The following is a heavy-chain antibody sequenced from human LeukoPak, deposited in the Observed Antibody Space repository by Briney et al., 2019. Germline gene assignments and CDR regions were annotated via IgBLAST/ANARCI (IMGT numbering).Heavy chain of an antibody. V-gene: IGHV1-24*01. Sequence: ASVKVSCKVSGYTLTELSMHWVRQAPGKGLEWMGSFDPEDGETIYAQKFQGRVTMTEDTSTDTAYMELSSLRSEDTAVYYCARSGLWTDHPAFDSLGQGRMVTVSS. CDR2: FDPEDGET. CDR3: ARSGLWTDHPAFDS. J-gene: IGHJ3*02. D-gene: IGHD2-21*01. CDR1: GYTLTELS.